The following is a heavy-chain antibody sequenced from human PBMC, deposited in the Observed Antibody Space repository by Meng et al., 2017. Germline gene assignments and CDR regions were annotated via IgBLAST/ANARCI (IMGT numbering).Heavy chain of an antibody. CDR1: GYTFTSYD. CDR2: MNPNSGNT. Sequence: ASVKVSCKASGYTFTSYDINWVRQATGQGLEWMGWMNPNSGNTDYAQKFQGRVTMTRNTSISTAYMELSRLRSEDTAVYYCARGFFSRDYDSSGYVAGYWGQGTLVTVSS. CDR3: ARGFFSRDYDSSGYVAGY. J-gene: IGHJ4*02. V-gene: IGHV1-8*01. D-gene: IGHD3-22*01.